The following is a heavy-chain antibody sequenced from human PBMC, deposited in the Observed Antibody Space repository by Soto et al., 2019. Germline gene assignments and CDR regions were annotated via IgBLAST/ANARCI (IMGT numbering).Heavy chain of an antibody. CDR2: IFSSGRT. V-gene: IGHV4-4*07. CDR3: AKGWDVKYFDY. J-gene: IGHJ4*02. CDR1: GASLLSSY. D-gene: IGHD1-26*01. Sequence: SETLSLTCSVSGASLLSSYWSWVRQPAGKGLEWIGHIFSSGRTSYNPSLKSRLTMSIDPSMNVFSLNLSSVTAADTAVYYCAKGWDVKYFDYWGRGTLVTVSS.